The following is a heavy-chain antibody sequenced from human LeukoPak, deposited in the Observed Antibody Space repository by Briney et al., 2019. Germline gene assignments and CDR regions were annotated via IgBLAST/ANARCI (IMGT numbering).Heavy chain of an antibody. Sequence: SETLSLTCTVSGGSISSYYWSWIRQPPGKGLEWIGYIYYSGSTNYNPSLKSRVTISVDTSKNQFSLKLSSVTAADTAVYYCARHLIRRDYSSGWSQSRYYYYYMDVWGKGTTVTISS. CDR3: ARHLIRRDYSSGWSQSRYYYYYMDV. CDR2: IYYSGST. V-gene: IGHV4-59*08. D-gene: IGHD6-19*01. CDR1: GGSISSYY. J-gene: IGHJ6*03.